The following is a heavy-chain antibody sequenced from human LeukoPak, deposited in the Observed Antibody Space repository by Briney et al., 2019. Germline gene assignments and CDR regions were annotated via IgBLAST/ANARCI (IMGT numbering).Heavy chain of an antibody. CDR1: GFTFDDYG. J-gene: IGHJ3*02. CDR3: AKEGGYSYGYIAFDI. D-gene: IGHD5-18*01. V-gene: IGHV3-20*04. Sequence: PGGSLRLPCAASGFTFDDYGMSWVRQAPGKGLEWVSGINWNGGSTGYADSVKGRFTISRDNSKNTLYLQMNSLRAEDTAVYYCAKEGGYSYGYIAFDIWGQGTMVTVSS. CDR2: INWNGGST.